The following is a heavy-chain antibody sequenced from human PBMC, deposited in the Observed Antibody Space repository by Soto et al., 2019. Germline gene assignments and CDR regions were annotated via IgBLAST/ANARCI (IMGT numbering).Heavy chain of an antibody. J-gene: IGHJ6*02. D-gene: IGHD5-18*01. CDR2: IIPIFGTA. CDR3: ARVTAMGNYYYYGMDV. V-gene: IGHV1-69*12. Sequence: QVQLVQSGAEVKKPGSSVKVSCKASGGTFSSYAISWVRQAPGQGLEWMGGIIPIFGTANYAQKFQGRVTITADESTSTAYMELSRLRSEDTAVYYGARVTAMGNYYYYGMDVWGQGTTVTVSS. CDR1: GGTFSSYA.